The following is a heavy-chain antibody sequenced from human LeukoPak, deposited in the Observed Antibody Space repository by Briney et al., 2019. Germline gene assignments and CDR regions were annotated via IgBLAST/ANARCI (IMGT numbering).Heavy chain of an antibody. CDR1: GYIFTNYA. D-gene: IGHD4-23*01. V-gene: IGHV1-3*01. CDR2: FNPGNGDT. CDR3: SRDRWHCRVNCDSVYYYGLDV. J-gene: IGHJ6*02. Sequence: GASVKVSCKASGYIFTNYAIQWMRQAPGQRLEWLGWFNPGNGDTRYSQRFQGRVTITSDASATTAYMELHSLTAEDTAVYYCSRDRWHCRVNCDSVYYYGLDVWGQGTTVTVSS.